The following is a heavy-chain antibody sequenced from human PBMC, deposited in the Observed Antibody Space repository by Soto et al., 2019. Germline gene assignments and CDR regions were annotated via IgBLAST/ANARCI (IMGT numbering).Heavy chain of an antibody. Sequence: SETLSLTCTVSGGSISTNYWSWIRQPPGKGLEWIGFVYYTGSTNYNPSLKSRVTISVDTSKNQFSLKLSSVTAADTAVYYCARDAYSGYDFGLWGQGTLVTVSS. CDR1: GGSISTNY. CDR3: ARDAYSGYDFGL. J-gene: IGHJ5*02. V-gene: IGHV4-59*01. CDR2: VYYTGST. D-gene: IGHD5-12*01.